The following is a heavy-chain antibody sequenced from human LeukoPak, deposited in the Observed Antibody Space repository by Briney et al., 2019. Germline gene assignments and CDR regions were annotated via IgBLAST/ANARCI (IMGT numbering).Heavy chain of an antibody. V-gene: IGHV3-30*02. Sequence: GGSLRLSCAASGFTFRSYGMHWVRQAPGKGLEWVAFIRYDGSNKYYADSVKGRFTISRDNSKNTLYLQMNSLRAEDTAVYYCAKDGSLSYYYYMDVWGKGTTVTISS. CDR1: GFTFRSYG. CDR3: AKDGSLSYYYYMDV. CDR2: IRYDGSNK. J-gene: IGHJ6*03. D-gene: IGHD2-2*03.